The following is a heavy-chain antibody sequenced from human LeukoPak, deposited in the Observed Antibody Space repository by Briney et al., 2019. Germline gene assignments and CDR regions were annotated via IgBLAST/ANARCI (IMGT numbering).Heavy chain of an antibody. D-gene: IGHD3-3*01. J-gene: IGHJ3*02. CDR1: GYTFTSYG. Sequence: GASVKVSCKASGYTFTSYGISWVRQAPGQGLEWMGWISAYDGNTNYAQKLQGRVTMTTDTSTSTAYMELRSLRSDDTAVYYCARIDRTGALGRFRMRSDAFDIWGQGTMVTVSS. CDR2: ISAYDGNT. V-gene: IGHV1-18*01. CDR3: ARIDRTGALGRFRMRSDAFDI.